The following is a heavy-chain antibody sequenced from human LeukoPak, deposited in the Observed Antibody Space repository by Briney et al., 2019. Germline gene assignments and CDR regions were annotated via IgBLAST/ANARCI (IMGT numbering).Heavy chain of an antibody. V-gene: IGHV3-21*01. CDR3: ARDDLGIQLPDY. CDR2: ISSSSSYI. Sequence: GGSLRLSCAASGSTFSSYSMNWVRQAPGKGLEWVSSISSSSSYIYYADSVKGRFTISRDNAKNSLYLQMNSLRAEDTAVYYCARDDLGIQLPDYWGQGTLVTVSS. J-gene: IGHJ4*02. CDR1: GSTFSSYS. D-gene: IGHD5-18*01.